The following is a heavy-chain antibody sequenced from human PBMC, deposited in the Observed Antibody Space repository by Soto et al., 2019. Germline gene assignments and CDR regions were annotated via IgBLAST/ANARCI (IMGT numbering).Heavy chain of an antibody. Sequence: PSETLPLTCAVSGFSISSGGYSWSWIRQPPGKGLEWVGYIYHSGSTYYNPSLKSRVTISVDRSKNQFSLKLSSVTAADTAVYYCARDPIVWGQGTLVTVSS. V-gene: IGHV4-30-2*01. CDR2: IYHSGST. J-gene: IGHJ4*02. CDR3: ARDPIV. CDR1: GFSISSGGYS. D-gene: IGHD2-15*01.